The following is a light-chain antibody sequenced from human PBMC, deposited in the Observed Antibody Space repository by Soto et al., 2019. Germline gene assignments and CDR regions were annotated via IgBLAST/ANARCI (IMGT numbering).Light chain of an antibody. V-gene: IGKV3-15*01. J-gene: IGKJ1*01. Sequence: EIVMTQSPATLSVSSGERATLSCRASQNVSSNLAWYQQKPGQAPRLLMYGASTRATGIPARFSGSGSGTEFTLTISSLQPEDFAVYSCQQYNNWPRTFGQGTKVEIK. CDR1: QNVSSN. CDR3: QQYNNWPRT. CDR2: GAS.